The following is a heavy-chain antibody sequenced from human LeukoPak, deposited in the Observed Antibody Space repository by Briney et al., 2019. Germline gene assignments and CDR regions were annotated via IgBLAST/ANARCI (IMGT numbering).Heavy chain of an antibody. V-gene: IGHV3-11*04. CDR2: ISSSGSII. D-gene: IGHD3-22*01. Sequence: PGGSLRLSCAASGFTFSDYCMTWIRQAPGKGLEWVSYISSSGSIIYYADSVKGRFIISRDNAKNSLYLQMNSLRAEGTAVYFCARVGYDSSGRFDYWGQGTLVTVSS. CDR3: ARVGYDSSGRFDY. J-gene: IGHJ4*02. CDR1: GFTFSDYC.